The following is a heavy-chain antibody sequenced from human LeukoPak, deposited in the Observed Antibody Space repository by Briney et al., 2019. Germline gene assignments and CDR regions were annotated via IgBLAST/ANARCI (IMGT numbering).Heavy chain of an antibody. CDR2: ISWSSGII. CDR3: ARVVAHGMDV. V-gene: IGHV3-9*01. J-gene: IGHJ6*02. Sequence: GGSLRLSCAASGFTFDDHGMHWVRQAPGKGLEWVSGISWSSGIIGYADSVKGRFTISRENAKNSLYLQMNSLRAGDTAVYYCARVVAHGMDVWGQGTTVTVSS. D-gene: IGHD5-12*01. CDR1: GFTFDDHG.